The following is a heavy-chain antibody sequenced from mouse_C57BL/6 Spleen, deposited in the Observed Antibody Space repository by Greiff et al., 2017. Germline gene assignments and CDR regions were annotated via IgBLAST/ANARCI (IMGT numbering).Heavy chain of an antibody. CDR1: GFNIKDDY. J-gene: IGHJ1*03. CDR2: IDPENGDT. CDR3: TTARLWYFDV. Sequence: VQLKESGAELVRPGASVKLSCTASGFNIKDDYMHWVKQRPEQGLEWIGWIDPENGDTEYASKFQGKATITADTSSNTAYLQLSSLTSEDTAVYYCTTARLWYFDVWGTGTTVTVSS. D-gene: IGHD3-1*01. V-gene: IGHV14-4*01.